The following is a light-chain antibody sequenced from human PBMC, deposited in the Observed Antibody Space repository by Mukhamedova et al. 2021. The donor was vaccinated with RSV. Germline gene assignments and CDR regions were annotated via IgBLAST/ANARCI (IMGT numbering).Light chain of an antibody. J-gene: IGKJ4*01. CDR3: QKDT. CDR2: AAS. Sequence: WYQRRVHGKVPKLLIYAASILQSGVPSRFSGSGSGTDLTLTISSLQPEDVATYYCQKDTFGGGTKVEIK. V-gene: IGKV1-27*01.